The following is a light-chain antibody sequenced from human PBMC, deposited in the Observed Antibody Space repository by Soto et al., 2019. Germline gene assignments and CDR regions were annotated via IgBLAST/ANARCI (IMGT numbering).Light chain of an antibody. Sequence: QLVLTQPPSASGTPGQRVTISCSGSSSNIGSNSVNWYQQFPGTAPKLLIYGNNQRPSGVPDRFSGSKSGTSASLAISGLQSDDEADYYCAAWHDSLNGYVFGTGTKLTVL. V-gene: IGLV1-44*01. J-gene: IGLJ1*01. CDR1: SSNIGSNS. CDR2: GNN. CDR3: AAWHDSLNGYV.